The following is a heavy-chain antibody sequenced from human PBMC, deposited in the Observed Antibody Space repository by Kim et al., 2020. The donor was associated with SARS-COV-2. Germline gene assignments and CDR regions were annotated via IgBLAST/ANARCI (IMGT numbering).Heavy chain of an antibody. V-gene: IGHV1-18*04. Sequence: ASVKVSCKASGYTFTSYGISWVRQAPGQGLEWMGWISAYNGNTNYAQKLQGRVTMTTDTSTSTAYMELRSLRSDDTAVYYCARVFSLTPLDIVVVPAAPIAGFDYYYYYGMDVWGQGTTVTVSS. CDR1: GYTFTSYG. D-gene: IGHD2-2*01. CDR2: ISAYNGNT. J-gene: IGHJ6*02. CDR3: ARVFSLTPLDIVVVPAAPIAGFDYYYYYGMDV.